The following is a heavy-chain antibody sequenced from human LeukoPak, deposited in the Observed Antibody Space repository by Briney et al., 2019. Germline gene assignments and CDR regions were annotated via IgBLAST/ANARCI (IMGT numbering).Heavy chain of an antibody. Sequence: ASVKVSCKASGYTFTSYGISWVRQAPGQGLEWMGWISAYNGNTNYAQKLQGRVTMTTDTSTSTAYMELRSLRSDDTAVYYCARGHTYYDILTSYSQYYYYYMDVWGKGTTVTVSS. V-gene: IGHV1-18*01. J-gene: IGHJ6*03. CDR2: ISAYNGNT. D-gene: IGHD3-9*01. CDR3: ARGHTYYDILTSYSQYYYYYMDV. CDR1: GYTFTSYG.